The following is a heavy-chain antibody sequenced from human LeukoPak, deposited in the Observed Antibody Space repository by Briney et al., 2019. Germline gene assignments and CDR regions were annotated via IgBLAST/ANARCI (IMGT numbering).Heavy chain of an antibody. CDR2: INPNSGCT. J-gene: IGHJ4*02. CDR3: ARIKYSSSQIDY. D-gene: IGHD6-13*01. Sequence: ASVKVSCKASGYTFTGYYMHWVRQAPGQGIEWMGWINPNSGCTNHAQKFQGRVTMTRDTSISTAYMELSRLRSDDTAVYYCARIKYSSSQIDYWGQGTLVTVSS. CDR1: GYTFTGYY. V-gene: IGHV1-2*02.